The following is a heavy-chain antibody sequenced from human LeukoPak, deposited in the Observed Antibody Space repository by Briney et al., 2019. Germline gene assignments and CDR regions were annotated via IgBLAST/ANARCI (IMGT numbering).Heavy chain of an antibody. CDR1: GFNFSTYP. CDR3: ARVHDTTGYYHYFDS. D-gene: IGHD3-9*01. V-gene: IGHV3-30*14. CDR2: ISHHGSNE. J-gene: IGHJ4*02. Sequence: GGSLRLSCEASGFNFSTYPMHWVRQAPDKGLEWVAMISHHGSNEYYADSVKGRFTISRDNSKNTLYLQMNNPRVEDTAIYYCARVHDTTGYYHYFDSWGQGTLVTVSS.